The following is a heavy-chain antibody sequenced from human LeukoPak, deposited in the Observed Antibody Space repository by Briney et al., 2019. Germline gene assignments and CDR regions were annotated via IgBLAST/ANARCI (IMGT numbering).Heavy chain of an antibody. D-gene: IGHD3-3*01. Sequence: GRSLRLSCAASGFTFSSYGMHWVRQAPGKGLEWVAVISYGGSNKYYADSVKGRFTISRDNSENTLYLQMNSLRAEDTAVYYCAKDRNFGVVIMYNWFDPWGQGTLVTVSS. CDR1: GFTFSSYG. CDR2: ISYGGSNK. J-gene: IGHJ5*02. V-gene: IGHV3-30*18. CDR3: AKDRNFGVVIMYNWFDP.